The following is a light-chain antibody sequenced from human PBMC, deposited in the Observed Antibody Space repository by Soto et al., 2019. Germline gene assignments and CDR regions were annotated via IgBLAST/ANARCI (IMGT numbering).Light chain of an antibody. J-gene: IGLJ2*01. CDR1: SSDVGSYNR. CDR3: SLYTSSSTLA. V-gene: IGLV2-18*01. CDR2: EVS. Sequence: QSALTQPPSVSGSPGQSVTISCTGTSSDVGSYNRVSWYQQPPGTAPKLMIYEVSNRPSGVPDRFSGSKSGNTASLTISGLQAEDEADYYCSLYTSSSTLAFGGGTKLTVL.